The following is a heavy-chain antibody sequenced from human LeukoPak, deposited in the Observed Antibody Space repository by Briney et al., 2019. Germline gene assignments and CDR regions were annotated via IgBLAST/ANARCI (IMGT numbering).Heavy chain of an antibody. V-gene: IGHV3-48*04. CDR2: ISSSSSTI. J-gene: IGHJ6*03. CDR3: ARSNWNYGYYYYYMDV. CDR1: GFTFSSYS. D-gene: IGHD1-7*01. Sequence: GGSLRLSCAASGFTFSSYSMNWVRQAPGKGLEWVSYISSSSSTIYYADSVKGRFTISRDNAKNSLYLQMNSLRAEDTAVYYCARSNWNYGYYYYYMDVWGKGTTVTVSS.